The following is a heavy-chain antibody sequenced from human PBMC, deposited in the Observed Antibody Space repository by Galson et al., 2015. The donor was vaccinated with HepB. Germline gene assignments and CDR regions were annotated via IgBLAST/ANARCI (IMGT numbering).Heavy chain of an antibody. CDR3: ARRASSMAKTFDY. CDR2: IKPGDSTT. V-gene: IGHV1-46*01. D-gene: IGHD5-24*01. J-gene: IGHJ4*02. CDR1: GYTFTSYY. Sequence: SVKVSCKASGYTFTSYYMHWVRQAPGQGLEWMGVIKPGDSTTGYAQKFRGRVALTRDTSTSTVYMDLSSLRSDYTAVYYCARRASSMAKTFDYSGQGTLLIVSS.